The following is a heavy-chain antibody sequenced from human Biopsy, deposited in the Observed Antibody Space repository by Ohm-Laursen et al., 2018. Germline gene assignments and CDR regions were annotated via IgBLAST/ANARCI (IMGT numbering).Heavy chain of an antibody. D-gene: IGHD3-3*01. Sequence: SVKVSCKASGGTFSNYAISWVRQAPGEGLEWMGGIIAVSGLVNYAPKFQGRVSITEDKSTTTAYMELSNLKSEDTAVYYCATPFQYYDSLGGYPPFDHWGQGTLVTVSS. CDR3: ATPFQYYDSLGGYPPFDH. CDR1: GGTFSNYA. V-gene: IGHV1-69*10. J-gene: IGHJ4*02. CDR2: IIAVSGLV.